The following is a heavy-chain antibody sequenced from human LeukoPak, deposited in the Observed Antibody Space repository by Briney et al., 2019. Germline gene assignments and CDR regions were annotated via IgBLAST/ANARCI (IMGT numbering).Heavy chain of an antibody. Sequence: PSETLSLTCTVSGGSVSSGSYYWSWNWQPPGKGLEWIGSIYYSGSTNYNPSLKSRVTISVDTSKNQFSLKLSSVTAADTAVYYCARGARAVWSGSGWFDPWGQGTLVTVSS. CDR2: IYYSGST. CDR3: ARGARAVWSGSGWFDP. CDR1: GGSVSSGSYY. J-gene: IGHJ5*02. D-gene: IGHD3-3*01. V-gene: IGHV4-61*01.